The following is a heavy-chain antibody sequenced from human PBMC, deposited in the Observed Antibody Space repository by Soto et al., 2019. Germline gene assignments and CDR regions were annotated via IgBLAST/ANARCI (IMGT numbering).Heavy chain of an antibody. D-gene: IGHD3-10*01. CDR2: ISYDGSNK. CDR3: AKGLGYYGSGTYGMDV. V-gene: IGHV3-30*18. Sequence: GGSLRLSCAASGFTFSSYGMHWVRQAPGKGLEWVAVISYDGSNKYYADSVKGRFTIPRDNSKNTLYLQMNSLRAEDTAVYYCAKGLGYYGSGTYGMDVWGQGTTVTVSS. CDR1: GFTFSSYG. J-gene: IGHJ6*02.